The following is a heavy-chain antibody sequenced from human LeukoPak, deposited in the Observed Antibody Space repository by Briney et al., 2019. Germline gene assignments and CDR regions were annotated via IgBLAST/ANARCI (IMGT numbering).Heavy chain of an antibody. D-gene: IGHD6-19*01. CDR2: ISGSGGST. CDR1: GFTFSSYV. Sequence: GGSLRLSCAASGFTFSSYVMSWVRQAPGKGLECVSAISGSGGSTYSADSLKGRFTISRDNSKNTLYLQINSLRTDDTAVFYCARGGLGSAFDNWGQGTLVTVSS. CDR3: ARGGLGSAFDN. J-gene: IGHJ4*02. V-gene: IGHV3-23*01.